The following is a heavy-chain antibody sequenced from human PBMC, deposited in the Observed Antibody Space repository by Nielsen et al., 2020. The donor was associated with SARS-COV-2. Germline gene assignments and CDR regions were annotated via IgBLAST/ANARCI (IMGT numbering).Heavy chain of an antibody. Sequence: ASVKVSCKASGYTFTGYYMHWVRQAPGQGLEWMGRINPNSGGINYAQKFQSRVTMTRDTSISTAYMELSRLRSDDTAVYYCARMVLLWFGEPPPWDYWGQGTLVTVSS. CDR1: GYTFTGYY. J-gene: IGHJ4*02. D-gene: IGHD3-10*01. CDR3: ARMVLLWFGEPPPWDY. V-gene: IGHV1-2*06. CDR2: INPNSGGI.